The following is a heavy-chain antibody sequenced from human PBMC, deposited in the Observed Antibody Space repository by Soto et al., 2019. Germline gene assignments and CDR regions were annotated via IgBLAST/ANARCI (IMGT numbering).Heavy chain of an antibody. J-gene: IGHJ6*02. V-gene: IGHV4-4*02. CDR2: IYHSGST. CDR3: ARDMVRGEHNYYYYGMAV. Sequence: ETLSLTCAVSGGAISSSNWWSWVRQPPGKGLEWIGEIYHSGSTNYNPSLKSRVTISVDKSKNQFSLKLSSVTAADTAVYYCARDMVRGEHNYYYYGMAVWGQGTTVT. CDR1: GGAISSSNW. D-gene: IGHD3-10*01.